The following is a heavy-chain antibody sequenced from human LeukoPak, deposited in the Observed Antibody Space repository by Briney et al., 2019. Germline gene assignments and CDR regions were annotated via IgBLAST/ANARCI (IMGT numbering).Heavy chain of an antibody. V-gene: IGHV3-23*01. CDR1: GFTFSSYA. D-gene: IGHD3-9*01. CDR2: ISGSGGST. J-gene: IGHJ4*02. CDR3: AKILFTYYDILTGFSGCDY. Sequence: PGGSLRLSCAASGFTFSSYAMSWVRQAPGKGLESASAISGSGGSTYYADSVKGRFTISRDNSKNTLYLQMNSLRAEDTAVYYCAKILFTYYDILTGFSGCDYWGQGTLVTVSS.